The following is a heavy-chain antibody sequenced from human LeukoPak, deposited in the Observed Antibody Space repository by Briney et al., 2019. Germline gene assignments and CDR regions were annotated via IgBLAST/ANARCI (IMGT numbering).Heavy chain of an antibody. Sequence: GGSLRLSCAASGVIFSNYAMSWVRQAPGKGGEWVSDICGREGGTYYADSVKGGFTVSRDKPKNTLYLQMNPLRVEDTAVSYCAKWGDSDIFTGYYDSDYWGHGTLVTVSS. CDR3: AKWGDSDIFTGYYDSDY. CDR1: GVIFSNYA. CDR2: ICGREGGT. V-gene: IGHV3-23*01. J-gene: IGHJ4*01. D-gene: IGHD3-9*01.